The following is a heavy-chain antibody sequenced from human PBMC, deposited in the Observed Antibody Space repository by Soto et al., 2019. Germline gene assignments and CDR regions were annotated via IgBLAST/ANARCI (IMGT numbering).Heavy chain of an antibody. Sequence: ASVKVSCKASGYTFTSYYMHWVRPAPGQGLEWMGGIDPSDGKTIYAQKFQGRVTMTEDTSTDTAYMELSSLRSEDTAVYYCATHRQIVVVPAAILFDYWGQGTLVTV. CDR1: GYTFTSYY. V-gene: IGHV1-24*01. D-gene: IGHD2-2*01. CDR3: ATHRQIVVVPAAILFDY. J-gene: IGHJ4*02. CDR2: IDPSDGKT.